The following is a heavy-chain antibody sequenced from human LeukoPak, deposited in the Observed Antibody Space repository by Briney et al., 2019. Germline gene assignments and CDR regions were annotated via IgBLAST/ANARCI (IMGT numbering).Heavy chain of an antibody. CDR1: GFTFSSYA. V-gene: IGHV3-23*01. CDR2: ISGSGGST. D-gene: IGHD5-18*01. Sequence: GGSLRLSCAASGFTFSSYAMSWVRQAPGKGLEWVSAISGSGGSTYYADSVKGRFTISRDNSKNTLYLQMSSLRAEDTAVYYCAKGFRGYSYGIFFDYWGQGTLVTVSS. CDR3: AKGFRGYSYGIFFDY. J-gene: IGHJ4*02.